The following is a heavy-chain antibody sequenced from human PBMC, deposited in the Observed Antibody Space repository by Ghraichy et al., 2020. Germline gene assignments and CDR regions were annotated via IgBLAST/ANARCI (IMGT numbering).Heavy chain of an antibody. Sequence: GGSLRLSCAASGFTFTSYAMTWVRQAPGRGLEWVSDISGRGDNTNDADSVKGRFTISRDNSKNTLYLQMNSLTVEDTAIYFCAKVRLWLRDFDLWGRGTLVTVYS. CDR2: ISGRGDNT. J-gene: IGHJ2*01. CDR3: AKVRLWLRDFDL. V-gene: IGHV3-23*01. CDR1: GFTFTSYA. D-gene: IGHD5-18*01.